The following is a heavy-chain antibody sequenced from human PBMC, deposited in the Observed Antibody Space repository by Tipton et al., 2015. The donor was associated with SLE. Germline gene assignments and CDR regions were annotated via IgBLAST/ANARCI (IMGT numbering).Heavy chain of an antibody. V-gene: IGHV4-61*02. CDR1: GASITSSDW. J-gene: IGHJ3*02. CDR3: ARTLDALDI. CDR2: AYTTGSP. Sequence: TLSLTCAVSGASITSSDWWNWIRQPAGKGLEWIGRAYTTGSPYYNPSLESRVAISMDTSKNQFSLKLTAVTAADTAVYYCARTLDALDIWGQGTMVTVSS.